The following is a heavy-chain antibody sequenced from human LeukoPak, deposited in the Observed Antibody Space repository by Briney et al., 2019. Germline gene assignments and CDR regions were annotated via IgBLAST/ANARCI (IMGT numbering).Heavy chain of an antibody. CDR1: GFTFSSYS. D-gene: IGHD1-20*01. V-gene: IGHV3-23*01. J-gene: IGHJ4*02. Sequence: GGSLRLSCAASGFTFSSYSMNWVRQAPGKGLEWVSGINDSGGSTYYADSVKGRFTISRDNSKNTLYMQMNSLRAEDTAVYYCAKDLGYNWNYFDYWGQGTLVTVSS. CDR3: AKDLGYNWNYFDY. CDR2: INDSGGST.